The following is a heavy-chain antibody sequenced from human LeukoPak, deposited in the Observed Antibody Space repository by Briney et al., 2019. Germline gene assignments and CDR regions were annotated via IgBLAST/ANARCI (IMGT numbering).Heavy chain of an antibody. J-gene: IGHJ3*02. CDR3: AEDFGSGRYAFDI. CDR1: GFDIRGHN. D-gene: IGHD3-10*01. Sequence: GGSLRLSCAASGFDIRGHNMHWVRQAPGKGLEWVSFIQHDGGAKWYVDSVKGRFTVSRDNSKNTLDLQMNSLRIEDTALYYCAEDFGSGRYAFDIWGQGTIVTVSS. CDR2: IQHDGGAK. V-gene: IGHV3-30*02.